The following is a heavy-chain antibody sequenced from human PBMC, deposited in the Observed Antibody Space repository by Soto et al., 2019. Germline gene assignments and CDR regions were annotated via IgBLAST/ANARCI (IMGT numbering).Heavy chain of an antibody. D-gene: IGHD1-20*01. CDR2: IIPILGIA. J-gene: IGHJ5*02. CDR1: GGTFSSYT. V-gene: IGHV1-69*02. Sequence: SVKVSCKASGGTFSSYTISWVRQAPGQGLEWMGRIIPILGIANYAQKFQGRVTITADKSTSTAYMELSSLRSEDTAVYYCAPVPQSITGNNWFDPWGQGTLVTVSS. CDR3: APVPQSITGNNWFDP.